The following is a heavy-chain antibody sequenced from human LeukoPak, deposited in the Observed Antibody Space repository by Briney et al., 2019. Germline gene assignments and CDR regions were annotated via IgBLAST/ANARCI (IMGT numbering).Heavy chain of an antibody. Sequence: ASVKVSCKASGYTFTSYGISWVRQAPGQGLEWMGGIIPILGTAKYAQKFQGRVTITADDSATTAYMELSSLRSEDTAVYYCARDQAVAGTTDAFGIWGQGTMVTISS. CDR2: IIPILGTA. CDR3: ARDQAVAGTTDAFGI. D-gene: IGHD6-19*01. J-gene: IGHJ3*02. V-gene: IGHV1-69*13. CDR1: GYTFTSYG.